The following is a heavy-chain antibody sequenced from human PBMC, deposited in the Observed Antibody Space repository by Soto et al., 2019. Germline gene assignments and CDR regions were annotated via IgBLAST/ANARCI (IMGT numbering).Heavy chain of an antibody. D-gene: IGHD2-2*02. J-gene: IGHJ4*02. CDR3: ARGKRYTNDY. Sequence: QVQLVQSGAEVKKPGASVKVSCKASGYTFSNYDINWVRQATGQGLEWMGWMSPNSGRTGYAQKFKGRATMTRTTSSSTAYMELSSLRSEDTAVYYCARGKRYTNDYWGQGTLVTVSS. CDR1: GYTFSNYD. V-gene: IGHV1-8*01. CDR2: MSPNSGRT.